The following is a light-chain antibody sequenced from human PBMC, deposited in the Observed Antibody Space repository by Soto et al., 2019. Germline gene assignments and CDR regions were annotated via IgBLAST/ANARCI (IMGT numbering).Light chain of an antibody. Sequence: EIVLTQSPATLSLSPGERATLSCRASQGVSSYLAWYQQKLGQAPRLLIYDASNRATGIPARFSGSGSGTDFTLTISSLEPEDFAVYYCQQRSNWYTFGQGTKLEIK. CDR2: DAS. CDR3: QQRSNWYT. CDR1: QGVSSY. V-gene: IGKV3-11*01. J-gene: IGKJ2*01.